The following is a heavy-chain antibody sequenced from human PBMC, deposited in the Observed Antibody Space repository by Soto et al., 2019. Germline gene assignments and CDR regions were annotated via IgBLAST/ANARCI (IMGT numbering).Heavy chain of an antibody. CDR2: ISWNSGRK. D-gene: IGHD3-16*01. V-gene: IGHV3-9*01. CDR3: ARDSGEWELLYDAFDI. CDR1: GFSFDEYA. Sequence: PGGSLRLSCAASGFSFDEYAMHWVRQAPGKGLEWVSGISWNSGRKDYADFVKGRFTISRDNAKNALYLQMNSLRDEDTAVYYCARDSGEWELLYDAFDIWGQGTLVTVSS. J-gene: IGHJ3*02.